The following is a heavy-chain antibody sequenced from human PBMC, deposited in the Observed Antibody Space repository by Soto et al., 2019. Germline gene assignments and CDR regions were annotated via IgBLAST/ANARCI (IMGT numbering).Heavy chain of an antibody. D-gene: IGHD3-16*01. J-gene: IGHJ4*02. Sequence: EVKLVESGGGLVQPGGSLRLSCAASGFIFSSYWMSWVRQAPGKGLEWVANIKQDRSETYYGDSVKDRFTVSRDNAKNSVGLQMNSLRVGDTGVYYCARGGYGYAGGSYGTGSGYSWGQETLVTV. CDR3: ARGGYGYAGGSYGTGSGYS. CDR1: GFIFSSYW. CDR2: IKQDRSET. V-gene: IGHV3-7*01.